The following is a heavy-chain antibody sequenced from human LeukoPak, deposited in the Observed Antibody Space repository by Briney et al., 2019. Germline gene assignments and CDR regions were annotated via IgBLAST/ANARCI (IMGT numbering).Heavy chain of an antibody. CDR1: GFTFSSYG. J-gene: IGHJ3*02. D-gene: IGHD3-9*01. Sequence: PGRSLRLSCAASGFTFSSYGMHWVRQAPGKGLEWVAVILYDGSNKYYADSVKGRFTISRDNSKNTLYLQMNSLRAEDTAVYYCAKVGRLRYFDWLSGGDAFDIWGQGTMVTVSS. CDR3: AKVGRLRYFDWLSGGDAFDI. V-gene: IGHV3-30*18. CDR2: ILYDGSNK.